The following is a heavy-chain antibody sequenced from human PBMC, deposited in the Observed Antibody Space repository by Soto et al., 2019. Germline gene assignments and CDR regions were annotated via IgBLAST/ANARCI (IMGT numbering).Heavy chain of an antibody. V-gene: IGHV4-59*08. J-gene: IGHJ4*02. CDR3: ARLGYYDSSGYYVGY. D-gene: IGHD3-22*01. CDR1: GGSITSYY. Sequence: SDTLSLTCTVSGGSITSYYWGWIRRPPGKGLEWIGYIYYSGSTNYNPSLKSRVTISVDTSKNQFSLKLSSVTAADTAVYYCARLGYYDSSGYYVGYWGQGTLVTVS. CDR2: IYYSGST.